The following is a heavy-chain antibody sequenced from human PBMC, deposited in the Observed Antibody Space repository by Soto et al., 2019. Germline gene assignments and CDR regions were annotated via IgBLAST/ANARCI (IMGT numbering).Heavy chain of an antibody. CDR2: ISGSGDST. D-gene: IGHD3-3*01. CDR3: AKVVRFLKYYDAVDV. V-gene: IGHV3-23*01. Sequence: EVQLLESGGGLVQPGGSLRLACAASGFTFSSYTMSWVRQAPGKGLEWVSDISGSGDSTYYAESVKGRFTISRDNSKNTLFLQMNGLRVEDTAAYHCAKVVRFLKYYDAVDVWGQGTTVTVSS. CDR1: GFTFSSYT. J-gene: IGHJ6*02.